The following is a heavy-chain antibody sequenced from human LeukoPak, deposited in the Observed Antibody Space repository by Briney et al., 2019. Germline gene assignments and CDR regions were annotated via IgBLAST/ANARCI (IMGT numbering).Heavy chain of an antibody. J-gene: IGHJ3*02. CDR3: ARGKITMVRGGAFDI. D-gene: IGHD3-10*01. V-gene: IGHV4-34*01. Sequence: SETLSLTCAVHGGSFTGYYWSWIRQPPGKGLEWMGEINHSGSTKYNPPLKSRVTISVDTSKNQFSLKLSSVTAANTAVYYCARGKITMVRGGAFDIWGQGTMVTVSS. CDR1: GGSFTGYY. CDR2: INHSGST.